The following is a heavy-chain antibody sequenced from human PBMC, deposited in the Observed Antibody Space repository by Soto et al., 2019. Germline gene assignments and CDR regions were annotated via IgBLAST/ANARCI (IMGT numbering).Heavy chain of an antibody. J-gene: IGHJ3*02. V-gene: IGHV3-7*01. CDR1: GFTFSSYW. D-gene: IGHD1-26*01. CDR2: IKQDGSEK. Sequence: GGSLRLSCAASGFTFSSYWMSWVRQAPGKGLEWVANIKQDGSEKYYVDSVKGRFTISRDNAKNSLYLQMNSLRAEDTAVYYCARAGGWELPDAFDICGQGTMVTVSS. CDR3: ARAGGWELPDAFDI.